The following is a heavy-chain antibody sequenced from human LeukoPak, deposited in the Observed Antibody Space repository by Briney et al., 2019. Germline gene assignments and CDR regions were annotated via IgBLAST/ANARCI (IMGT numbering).Heavy chain of an antibody. CDR1: GFTFSGSS. D-gene: IGHD6-19*01. CDR2: IRSKANSYAT. CDR3: TRPAVGAVAGRDV. Sequence: GGSLRLSCAASGFTFSGSSMHWVRQASGKGLEWVDRIRSKANSYATAYAASVKGRFTISRDDSKNTAYLQMNSLKTEDTAVYYCTRPAVGAVAGRDVWGKGTTVTVSS. J-gene: IGHJ6*04. V-gene: IGHV3-73*01.